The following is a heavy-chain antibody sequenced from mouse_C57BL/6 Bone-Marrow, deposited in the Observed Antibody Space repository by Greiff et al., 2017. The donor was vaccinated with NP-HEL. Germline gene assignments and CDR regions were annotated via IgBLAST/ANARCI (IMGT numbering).Heavy chain of an antibody. Sequence: QVQLQQPGAELVKPGASVKMSCKASGYTFTSYWITWVKQRPGQGLEWIGDIYPGSGSTNYNEKFKSKATLTVATSSSTAYMQLSSLTSEDSAVYYCARRPIGDWGKGTTLTVSS. J-gene: IGHJ2*01. V-gene: IGHV1-55*01. CDR2: IYPGSGST. CDR3: ARRPIGD. CDR1: GYTFTSYW. D-gene: IGHD2-14*01.